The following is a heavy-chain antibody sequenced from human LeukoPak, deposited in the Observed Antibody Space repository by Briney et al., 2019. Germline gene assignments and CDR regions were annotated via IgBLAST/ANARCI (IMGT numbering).Heavy chain of an antibody. J-gene: IGHJ5*02. V-gene: IGHV3-23*01. CDR2: ISGSGGST. CDR3: AKERYYGSGSYYGPFNWFDP. CDR1: GFTFRSYS. Sequence: GGSLRLSCAASGFTFRSYSMRWVRPPPAKGGEWVSAISGSGGSTYSADSVKGRFTISRDNSKNTLYLEMNSLRAEDTAVYYCAKERYYGSGSYYGPFNWFDPWGQGTLVTVSS. D-gene: IGHD3-10*01.